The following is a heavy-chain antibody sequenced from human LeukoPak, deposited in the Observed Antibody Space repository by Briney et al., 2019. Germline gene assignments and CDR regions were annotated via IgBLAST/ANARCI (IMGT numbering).Heavy chain of an antibody. V-gene: IGHV3-66*01. CDR3: ARDPPAVLIDTYG. Sequence: PGGSLRLSCTASGFIVTNNYINWVRQAPGKGLEWVSLVYSGGSTYYADSAKGRFTISRDNSKNMVYLQMNGLRAEDTAMYYCARDPPAVLIDTYGWGQGTLVTVSS. J-gene: IGHJ4*02. CDR2: VYSGGST. CDR1: GFIVTNNY. D-gene: IGHD2-8*01.